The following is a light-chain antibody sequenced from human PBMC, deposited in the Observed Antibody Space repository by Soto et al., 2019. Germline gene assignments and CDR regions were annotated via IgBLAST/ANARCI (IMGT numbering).Light chain of an antibody. CDR1: KSDVGGYVY. J-gene: IGLJ3*02. V-gene: IGLV2-11*01. CDR2: DVT. Sequence: QSALTQPRSVSGSPGQSVTISCTGTKSDVGGYVYVSWYQHHPGKAPKLIIYDVTKRPSGVPDRISGSKSGNTASLTISGLQAEDEADYYCCSSAGTYTFWVFGGGTKLTVL. CDR3: CSSAGTYTFWV.